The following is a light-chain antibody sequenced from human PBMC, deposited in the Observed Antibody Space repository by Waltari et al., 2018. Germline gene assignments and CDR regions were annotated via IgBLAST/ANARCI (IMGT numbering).Light chain of an antibody. CDR3: QQCSNWPPVT. CDR2: GAS. V-gene: IGKV3-15*01. J-gene: IGKJ4*01. Sequence: EIVMTQSPATLSVSPGERATLSCRASQSVGSNLAWYQQKPGQAPRLLMYGASTRATGVPARFSGSGSGTEFTLTISSLQSEDFAVYYCQQCSNWPPVTFGGGTKVEIK. CDR1: QSVGSN.